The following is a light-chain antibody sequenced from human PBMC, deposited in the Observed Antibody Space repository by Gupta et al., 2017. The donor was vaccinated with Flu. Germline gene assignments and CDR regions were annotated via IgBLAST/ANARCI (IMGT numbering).Light chain of an antibody. J-gene: IGKJ1*01. CDR3: QQCESCPRT. V-gene: IGKV2-30*01. CDR2: LVS. Sequence: TLGQPASLSCRTSTGLVYYDVSTCLQWFQQRPGKSPRRLIHLVSCRESGVPSRFSGSGSGTDFPLTISSLQAEDVGVYYCQQCESCPRTFGQGTKVEIK. CDR1: TGLVYYDVSTC.